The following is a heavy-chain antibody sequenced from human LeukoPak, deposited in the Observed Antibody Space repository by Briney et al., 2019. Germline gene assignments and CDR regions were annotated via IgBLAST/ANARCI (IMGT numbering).Heavy chain of an antibody. V-gene: IGHV4-59*01. CDR1: GGSISNYY. J-gene: IGHJ5*02. CDR3: ARDLSGRGWFDP. D-gene: IGHD3-3*02. CDR2: IYYSGST. Sequence: PSETLSLTCAVSGGSISNYYWSWIRQPPGKGLEWIGYIYYSGSTNYNPSLKSRVTISVDTSKNQFSLKLSSVTAADTAVYFCARDLSGRGWFDPWGQGTLVTVSS.